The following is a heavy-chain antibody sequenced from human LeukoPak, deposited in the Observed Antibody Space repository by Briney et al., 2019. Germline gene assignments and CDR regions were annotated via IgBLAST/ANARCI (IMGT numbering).Heavy chain of an antibody. CDR2: IIPIFGTA. CDR3: ARGFNSGYYWYYFDY. Sequence: ASVKVSCKASGGTFSSYAISWVRQAPGQGLEWMGGIIPIFGTANYAQKFQGRVTITTDESTSTAYMELSSLRSEDTAVYYCARGFNSGYYWYYFDYWGQGTLVTVSS. CDR1: GGTFSSYA. J-gene: IGHJ4*02. V-gene: IGHV1-69*05. D-gene: IGHD3-22*01.